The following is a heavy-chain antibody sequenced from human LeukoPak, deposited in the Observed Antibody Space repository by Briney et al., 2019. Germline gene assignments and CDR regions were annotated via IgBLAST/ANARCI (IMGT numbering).Heavy chain of an antibody. V-gene: IGHV4-39*02. D-gene: IGHD3-16*01. CDR1: GASIGNSRYY. CDR2: IHYSRNT. Sequence: SSDTLSLTCAVSGASIGNSRYYWGWIRQPPGKGLEWIATIHYSRNTYYNPSLRSRITKSVDTSKNHLSLELSSVTAADTAVYYCARVGYVATWIDPWGQGTLVTVSS. J-gene: IGHJ5*02. CDR3: ARVGYVATWIDP.